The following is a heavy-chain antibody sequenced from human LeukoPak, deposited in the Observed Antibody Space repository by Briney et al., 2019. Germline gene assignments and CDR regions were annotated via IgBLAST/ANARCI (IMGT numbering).Heavy chain of an antibody. CDR1: GFTFDDYA. D-gene: IGHD5-18*01. V-gene: IGHV3-43*02. J-gene: IGHJ4*02. CDR2: ISGDGGST. CDR3: AKDHFRGYSYGGRGFDY. Sequence: GGSLRLSCAAPGFTFDDYAMHWVRQAPGKGLEWVSLISGDGGSTYYADSVKGRFTISRDNSKNSLYLQMNSLRTEDTALYYCAKDHFRGYSYGGRGFDYWGQGTLVTVSS.